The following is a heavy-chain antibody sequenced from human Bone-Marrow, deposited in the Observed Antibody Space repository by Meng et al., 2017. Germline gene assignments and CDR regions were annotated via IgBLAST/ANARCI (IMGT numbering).Heavy chain of an antibody. V-gene: IGHV3-30*03. CDR3: ARVVAPIGKCRGGTGYYGMDV. CDR1: GYTFNNYA. CDR2: ISYDGSYK. Sequence: GGSLRLSCVASGYTFNNYAMHWVRQAPGKGLEWVALISYDGSYKFYADSVEGRFTISRDNSKRTLFLRMSSLRVEDTGVYYCARVVAPIGKCRGGTGYYGMDVWGQGTMVTVSS. J-gene: IGHJ6*02. D-gene: IGHD2-2*03.